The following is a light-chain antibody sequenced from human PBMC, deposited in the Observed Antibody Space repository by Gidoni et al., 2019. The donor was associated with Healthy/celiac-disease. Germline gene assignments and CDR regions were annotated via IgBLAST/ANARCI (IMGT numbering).Light chain of an antibody. Sequence: DIQMTQSPSSLSASVGDRVTITCRASQSISSYLNWYQQKPGKAPKLLIYAASSLQSGVPSRFSGSGSGTDFTLTISSLQPKDFATYYCQQSYSTPLTFGGXTKVEIK. CDR2: AAS. CDR1: QSISSY. J-gene: IGKJ4*01. CDR3: QQSYSTPLT. V-gene: IGKV1-39*01.